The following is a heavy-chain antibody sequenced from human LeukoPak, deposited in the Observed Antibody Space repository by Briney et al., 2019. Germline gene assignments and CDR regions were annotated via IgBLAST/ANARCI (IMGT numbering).Heavy chain of an antibody. CDR2: IYISGTP. J-gene: IGHJ5*02. CDR1: GGSISSGGCY. CDR3: ARGKSYCSSTSCHKHNWFDP. Sequence: SETLSLTCTVSGGSISSGGCYWSWIRQPPGKGLEWIGKIYISGTPYYNPSLKSRVTISVDRSKNQFSLKLSSVTAADTAVYYCARGKSYCSSTSCHKHNWFDPWGQGTLVTVSS. V-gene: IGHV4-30-2*01. D-gene: IGHD2-2*01.